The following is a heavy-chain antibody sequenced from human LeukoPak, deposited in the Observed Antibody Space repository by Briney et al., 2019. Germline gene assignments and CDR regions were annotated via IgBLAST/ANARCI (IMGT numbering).Heavy chain of an antibody. D-gene: IGHD3-16*01. V-gene: IGHV1-46*01. Sequence: ASVKVSFKASGYTFTSYYLHWVRQAPGQGLEWMGIIYPSGGSTTYAQEFQGRVTMTRDTSANSVYMDLSSLRSEDTAVYYCAREEEGGTFDYWGQGTLVTVSS. CDR1: GYTFTSYY. CDR3: AREEEGGTFDY. J-gene: IGHJ4*02. CDR2: IYPSGGST.